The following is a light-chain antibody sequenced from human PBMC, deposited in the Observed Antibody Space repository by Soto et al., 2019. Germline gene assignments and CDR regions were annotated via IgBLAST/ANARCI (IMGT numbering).Light chain of an antibody. Sequence: IVMRQSPETLSGSPGERATRSCRASQTADSNLGWYQQKPGQPPSLLIYGASTRATGVPARFSGRGSGTEFTLTISGLQSEDSAVYYCQQYNAWPSITFGQGTRLEI. CDR1: QTADSN. CDR3: QQYNAWPSIT. J-gene: IGKJ5*01. CDR2: GAS. V-gene: IGKV3-15*01.